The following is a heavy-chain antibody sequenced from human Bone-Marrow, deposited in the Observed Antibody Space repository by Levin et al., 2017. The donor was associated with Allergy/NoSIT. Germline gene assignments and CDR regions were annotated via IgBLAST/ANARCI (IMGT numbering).Heavy chain of an antibody. CDR2: IYYSGTT. CDR3: AKSSGAYSYYYFMDV. CDR1: GGSVSSGSYY. D-gene: IGHD4-17*01. Sequence: PSETLSLTCTVSGGSVSSGSYYWIWIRQPPGKGLEWIGNIYYSGTTDYNPSLKSRVTMSVDMSKNQFSLRLTSVTAADTAIYYCAKSSGAYSYYYFMDVWGKGTTVTVSS. V-gene: IGHV4-61*01. J-gene: IGHJ6*03.